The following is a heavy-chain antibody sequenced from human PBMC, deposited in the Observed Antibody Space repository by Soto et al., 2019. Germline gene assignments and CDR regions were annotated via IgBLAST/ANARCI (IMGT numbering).Heavy chain of an antibody. CDR1: GFTFDDYA. Sequence: GGSLRLSCAASGFTFDDYAMHWVRQAPGKGLEWVSGISWNSGSIGYADSVKGRFTISRDNAKNSLYLQMNSLRAEDTALYYCAKDNFRFLGWSYYMDVWGKGTTVTVSS. V-gene: IGHV3-9*01. CDR3: AKDNFRFLGWSYYMDV. CDR2: ISWNSGSI. D-gene: IGHD3-3*01. J-gene: IGHJ6*03.